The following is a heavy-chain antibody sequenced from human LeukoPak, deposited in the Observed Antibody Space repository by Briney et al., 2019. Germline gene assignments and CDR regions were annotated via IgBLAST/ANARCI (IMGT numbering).Heavy chain of an antibody. Sequence: GGSLRLSCAASGFSFNSDWMDWVRQAPGKGLECVSTISSGGEDTYYADSVKGRFTISRDNSKNTLYLQINSLRAEDTAVYYCAKLPHVRFRNLLDYWGQGTLVTVSS. V-gene: IGHV3-23*01. CDR3: AKLPHVRFRNLLDY. D-gene: IGHD3-3*01. J-gene: IGHJ4*02. CDR2: ISSGGEDT. CDR1: GFSFNSDW.